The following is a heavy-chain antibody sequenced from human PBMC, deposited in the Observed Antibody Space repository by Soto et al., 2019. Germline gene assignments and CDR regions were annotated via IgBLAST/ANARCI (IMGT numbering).Heavy chain of an antibody. CDR2: ISAYNGNT. D-gene: IGHD3-10*01. Sequence: ASVKVSCKASGYTFTSYCISWVRQAPGQGLEWMGWISAYNGNTNYAQKLQGRVTMTTDTSTSTAYMELRSLRSDDTAVYYCARNRRITMVRGAPDYWGQGTLVTVSS. J-gene: IGHJ4*02. V-gene: IGHV1-18*01. CDR3: ARNRRITMVRGAPDY. CDR1: GYTFTSYC.